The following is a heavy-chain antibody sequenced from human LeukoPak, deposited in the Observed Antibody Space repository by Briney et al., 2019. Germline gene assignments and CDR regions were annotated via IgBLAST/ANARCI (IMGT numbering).Heavy chain of an antibody. CDR2: IYDSGST. CDR1: GGSIRSSYYY. Sequence: SETLSLTCTVSGGSIRSSYYYWGWIRQPPGKGLEWIGSIYDSGSTYYNPSLKSRVTISVDTSKNQFSLKLNSVTAADTAVYYCASSTAAGTWFDYFDYWGQGTLVTVSS. CDR3: ASSTAAGTWFDYFDY. J-gene: IGHJ4*02. V-gene: IGHV4-39*01. D-gene: IGHD6-13*01.